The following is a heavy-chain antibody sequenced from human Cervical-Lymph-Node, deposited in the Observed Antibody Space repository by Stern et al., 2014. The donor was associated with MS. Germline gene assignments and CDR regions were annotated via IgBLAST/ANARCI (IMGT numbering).Heavy chain of an antibody. CDR3: AIHSYTRFFDY. J-gene: IGHJ4*02. CDR2: INTNTGNP. CDR1: GYTFTSYA. Sequence: VQLVESGSELKKPGASVKVSCKASGYTFTSYAMNWVRQAPGQGLEWLGWINTNTGNPTYAQGFTGRFVFSLDTSVSTAYLQITTLKAEDTAVYYCAIHSYTRFFDYWGQGTMVTVSS. D-gene: IGHD2-2*02. V-gene: IGHV7-4-1*02.